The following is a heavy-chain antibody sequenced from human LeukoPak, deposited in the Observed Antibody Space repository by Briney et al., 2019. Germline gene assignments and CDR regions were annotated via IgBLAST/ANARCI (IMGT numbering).Heavy chain of an antibody. V-gene: IGHV3-21*01. Sequence: GGSLRLSCAASGFSLSSHWMSWVRQAPGKGLEWVSSISSSSSYIYYADSVKGRFTISRDNAKNSLYLQMNSLRAEDTAVYYCARYPGIAAAGYWGQGTLVTVSS. CDR2: ISSSSSYI. J-gene: IGHJ4*02. CDR3: ARYPGIAAAGY. D-gene: IGHD6-13*01. CDR1: GFSLSSHW.